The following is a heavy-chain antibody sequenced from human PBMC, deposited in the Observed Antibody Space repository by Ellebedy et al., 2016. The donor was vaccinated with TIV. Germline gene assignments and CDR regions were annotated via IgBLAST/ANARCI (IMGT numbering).Heavy chain of an antibody. CDR1: GFLFNNYG. Sequence: GESLKISCTASGFLFNNYGMHWVRQAPGKGLEWVAFIRYYGSNKYYADSVKGRFTISRDNSKNTLYLQMNSLGVEDTAVFYCARDRHVDRGDCLDYWGQGTLVTVSS. V-gene: IGHV3-30*02. J-gene: IGHJ4*02. CDR3: ARDRHVDRGDCLDY. D-gene: IGHD2-21*02. CDR2: IRYYGSNK.